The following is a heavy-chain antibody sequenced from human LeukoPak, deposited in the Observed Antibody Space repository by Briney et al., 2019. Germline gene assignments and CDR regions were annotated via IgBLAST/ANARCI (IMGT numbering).Heavy chain of an antibody. CDR3: ARGPIFGVVMPFDY. CDR1: GFTFRTYA. Sequence: PGGSLRLSCAASGFTFRTYAMSWVRQAPGKGLEWVAAINGGGGNTNYADSVKGRFTISRDHSRDTLYLQMNSLRAEDTAVYYCARGPIFGVVMPFDYWGQGTLVTVSS. V-gene: IGHV3-23*01. CDR2: INGGGGNT. J-gene: IGHJ4*02. D-gene: IGHD3-3*01.